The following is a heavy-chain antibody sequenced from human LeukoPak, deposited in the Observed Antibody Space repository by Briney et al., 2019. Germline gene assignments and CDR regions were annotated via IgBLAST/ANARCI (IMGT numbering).Heavy chain of an antibody. CDR2: ISGSGTTT. CDR3: AKEGWYSDFDY. J-gene: IGHJ4*02. D-gene: IGHD6-19*01. Sequence: GRSLRLSCAASGFTFTNYAMTWVRQAPGKGPEWVSGISGSGTTTYYADSVKGRFTISRDNSKNTLYLQMNSLRAEDTAVYYCAKEGWYSDFDYWGQGTLVTVSS. CDR1: GFTFTNYA. V-gene: IGHV3-23*01.